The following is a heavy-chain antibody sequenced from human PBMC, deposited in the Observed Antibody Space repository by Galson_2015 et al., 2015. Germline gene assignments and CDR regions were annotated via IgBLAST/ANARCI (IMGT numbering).Heavy chain of an antibody. Sequence: SLRLSCAASGFMFTTYAIHWVRQAPGKGLEWVAVIWHDGSLKYYAASVKGRFTISRDDSQNTVFLQMNSLRAEDTAVYYCARGVVPGGEAHNYYYMDGWAMGPGSPSP. CDR3: ARGVVPGGEAHNYYYMDG. J-gene: IGHJ6*03. CDR1: GFMFTTYA. CDR2: IWHDGSLK. D-gene: IGHD2-2*01. V-gene: IGHV3-33*01.